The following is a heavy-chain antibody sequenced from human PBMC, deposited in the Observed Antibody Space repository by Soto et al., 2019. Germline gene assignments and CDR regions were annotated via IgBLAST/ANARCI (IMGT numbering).Heavy chain of an antibody. J-gene: IGHJ5*02. Sequence: GESLKISCKGSGYNFTNYWIGWVRQMPGKGLEWMGIIYPGDSDTRYTSSFQGQATISADKSISTAYLQWRSLKASGTAMYYCARSIAVAAGAPVGWFDPWGQGTLVTVSS. CDR1: GYNFTNYW. V-gene: IGHV5-51*01. CDR2: IYPGDSDT. CDR3: ARSIAVAAGAPVGWFDP. D-gene: IGHD6-19*01.